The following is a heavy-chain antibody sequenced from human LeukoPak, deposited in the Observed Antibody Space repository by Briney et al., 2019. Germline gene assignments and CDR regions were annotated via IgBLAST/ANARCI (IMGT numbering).Heavy chain of an antibody. CDR2: VSGSGGRK. V-gene: IGHV3-23*01. CDR3: AKGGASATDAPHGDVVTSSLDGFDI. CDR1: GFPFSAFA. Sequence: GGSLRLSCVASGFPFSAFAMSGLRQPPGGGPAWVSTVSGSGGRKLHLDSAKGRITISRDNSKKNVYLQMNSLKSEDTAVYYCAKGGASATDAPHGDVVTSSLDGFDIWGQGTMVTVSS. J-gene: IGHJ3*02. D-gene: IGHD2-21*02.